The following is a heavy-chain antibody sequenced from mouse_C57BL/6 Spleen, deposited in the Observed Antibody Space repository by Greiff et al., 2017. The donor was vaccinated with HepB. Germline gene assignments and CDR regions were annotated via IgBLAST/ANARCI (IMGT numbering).Heavy chain of an antibody. Sequence: QVQLQQPGAELVKPGASVKLSCKASGYTFTSYWMQWVKQRPGQGLEWIGEIDPSDSYTNYNPKFKGKATLTVDTSSSTAYMQISSLTSEDSAVYYCARPLYYPGAMDYWGQGTSVTVSS. CDR1: GYTFTSYW. V-gene: IGHV1-50*01. D-gene: IGHD2-1*01. J-gene: IGHJ4*01. CDR2: IDPSDSYT. CDR3: ARPLYYPGAMDY.